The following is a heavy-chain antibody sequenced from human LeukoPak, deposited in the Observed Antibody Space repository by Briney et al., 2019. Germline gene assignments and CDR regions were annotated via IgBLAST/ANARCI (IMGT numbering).Heavy chain of an antibody. J-gene: IGHJ4*02. D-gene: IGHD4-11*01. CDR3: AKYSNWDNFDY. V-gene: IGHV3-23*01. CDR1: GFTFSNYA. CDR2: ITGGGGGS. Sequence: GGSLKLSCAASGFTFSNYAMSWVRQAPGKGLEWVSRITGGGGGSYYADSVKGRFTISRGNSKNTLYLQMNSLRAEDTAVYYCAKYSNWDNFDYWGQGTLVTVSS.